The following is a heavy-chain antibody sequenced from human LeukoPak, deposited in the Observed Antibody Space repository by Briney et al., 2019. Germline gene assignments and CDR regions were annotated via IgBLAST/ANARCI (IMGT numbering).Heavy chain of an antibody. J-gene: IGHJ6*03. D-gene: IGHD1-26*01. CDR3: AREYSGPTGYHYYMDV. CDR2: IYYSGST. CDR1: GGSISSSSYY. Sequence: SETLSLTCTVSGGSISSSSYYWGWIRQPPGKGLEWIGSIYYSGSTYYNPSLKSRVTISVDTSKNQFSLKLSSVTAADTAVYYCAREYSGPTGYHYYMDVWGKGTTVTVSS. V-gene: IGHV4-39*07.